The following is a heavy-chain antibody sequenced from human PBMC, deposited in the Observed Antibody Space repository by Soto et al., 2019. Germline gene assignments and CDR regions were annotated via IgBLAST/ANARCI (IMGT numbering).Heavy chain of an antibody. CDR2: VYYSGGA. V-gene: IGHV4-39*01. CDR3: GRVVEGATRHTDFDS. D-gene: IGHD2-21*01. J-gene: IGHJ5*01. CDR1: GVSIHNSHSF. Sequence: QVHLQESGPGLVKPSETLSLTCAVSGVSIHNSHSFWGWIRQPPGKGLEFIANVYYSGGAHYNPSFKSRVTISVDTATNQVSLWMSSVTAADTAVYFCGRVVEGATRHTDFDSWGQGTLVTVSS.